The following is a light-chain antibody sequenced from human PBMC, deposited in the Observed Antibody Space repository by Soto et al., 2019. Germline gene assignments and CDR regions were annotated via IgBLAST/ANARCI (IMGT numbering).Light chain of an antibody. V-gene: IGKV4-1*01. CDR1: QSVLYSSNNKNY. CDR2: CAS. Sequence: DIVMTQSPDTLAVSLGERATINCKSSQSVLYSSNNKNYLAWYQQKPGQPPKLLIYCASTRESVVPDRFSGSGSGTDFTLTISSLQAEDVAAYYCQQHYSSPQTFGQGTKVEIK. CDR3: QQHYSSPQT. J-gene: IGKJ1*01.